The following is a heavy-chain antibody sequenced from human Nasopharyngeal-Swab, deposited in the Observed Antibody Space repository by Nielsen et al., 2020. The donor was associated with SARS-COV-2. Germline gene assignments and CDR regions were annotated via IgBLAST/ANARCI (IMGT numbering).Heavy chain of an antibody. J-gene: IGHJ4*02. CDR1: GGSISSDY. V-gene: IGHV4-59*08. D-gene: IGHD2-2*01. CDR3: ARLAPAAIGSFDY. CDR2: IYYIGST. Sequence: SETLSLTCTVSGGSISSDYWSWIRQPPGKGLEWIGYIYYIGSTNYNPSLKSRVTISVDTSKNQFSLKLSSVTAADTAVYYCARLAPAAIGSFDYWGQGTLVTVSS.